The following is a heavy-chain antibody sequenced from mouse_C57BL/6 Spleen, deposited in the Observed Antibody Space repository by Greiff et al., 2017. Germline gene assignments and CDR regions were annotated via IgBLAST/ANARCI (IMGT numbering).Heavy chain of an antibody. CDR2: IYPGDGDT. V-gene: IGHV1-82*01. CDR1: GYAFSSSW. D-gene: IGHD2-4*01. Sequence: QVQLQQSGPELVKPGASVKISCKASGYAFSSSWMNWVKQRPGKGLEWIGRIYPGDGDTNYNGKFKGKATLTADKSSSTAYMQLSSLTSEDSAVYFWARGEYYDEGFAYWGQGTLVTVSA. J-gene: IGHJ3*01. CDR3: ARGEYYDEGFAY.